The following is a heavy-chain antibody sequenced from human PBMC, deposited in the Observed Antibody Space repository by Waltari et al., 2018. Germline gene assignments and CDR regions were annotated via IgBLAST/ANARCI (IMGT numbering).Heavy chain of an antibody. CDR1: SYY. D-gene: IGHD3-10*01. CDR2: IYYSGST. J-gene: IGHJ6*02. Sequence: SYYWGWIRQPPGKGLEWIGSIYYSGSTYYNPSLKSRVTISVDTSKNQFSLKLSSVTAADTAVYYCARQIPPYGSGSYYYYGMDVWGQGTTVTVSS. V-gene: IGHV4-39*01. CDR3: ARQIPPYGSGSYYYYGMDV.